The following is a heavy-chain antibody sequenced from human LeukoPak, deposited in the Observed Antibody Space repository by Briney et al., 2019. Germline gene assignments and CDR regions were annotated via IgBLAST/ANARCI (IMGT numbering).Heavy chain of an antibody. Sequence: GGSLRLSCAASGFTFSSYGMHWVRQAPGKGLEWVAFIRYDGSNKYYADSVKGRFTISRDNSKNTLYLQMNSLRAEDTAVYYCASSGYSYGESPIDLWGRGTLVTVSS. CDR2: IRYDGSNK. J-gene: IGHJ2*01. CDR3: ASSGYSYGESPIDL. CDR1: GFTFSSYG. V-gene: IGHV3-30*02. D-gene: IGHD5-18*01.